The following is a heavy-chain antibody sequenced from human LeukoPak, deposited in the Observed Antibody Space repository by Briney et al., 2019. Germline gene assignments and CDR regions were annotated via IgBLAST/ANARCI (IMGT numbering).Heavy chain of an antibody. CDR3: AKSVTGTVD. D-gene: IGHD6-19*01. CDR1: GFTFSNFA. V-gene: IGHV3-23*01. CDR2: ISPTSGTT. J-gene: IGHJ4*02. Sequence: GGSLRLSCTASGFTFSNFAMSWVRQAPGKGLDWVSAISPTSGTTFYADSVKGRFTVSRDNSKNTVYLQMNSLRAEDTAVYYCAKSVTGTVDWGQGTLVTVSS.